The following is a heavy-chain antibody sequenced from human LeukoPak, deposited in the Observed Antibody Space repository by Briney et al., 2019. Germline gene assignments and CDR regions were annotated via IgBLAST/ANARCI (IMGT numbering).Heavy chain of an antibody. CDR1: GFTFSSYG. Sequence: GGSLRLSCAVSGFTFSSYGMHRVRQAPGKGLEWVAVIWYDGSNKYYADSVKGRFTISRDSSKNTLDLQMNSLRAEDTAVYYCVRVGYTNYGIDYWGQGTLVTVSS. CDR3: VRVGYTNYGIDY. D-gene: IGHD4-11*01. V-gene: IGHV3-33*01. CDR2: IWYDGSNK. J-gene: IGHJ4*02.